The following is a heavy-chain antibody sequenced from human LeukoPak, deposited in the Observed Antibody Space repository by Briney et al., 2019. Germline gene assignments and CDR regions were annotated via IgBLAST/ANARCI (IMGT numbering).Heavy chain of an antibody. Sequence: GGSLRLSCAASGFTFSSYGMHWVRQAPGKGLEWMAFISYDGSNKYYADSVKGRFTISRDNSMNTLYLQMNSLRAEDTAVYYCASLSSAGSGGFDYWGQGTLVTVSS. CDR2: ISYDGSNK. CDR3: ASLSSAGSGGFDY. CDR1: GFTFSSYG. D-gene: IGHD3-22*01. V-gene: IGHV3-30*19. J-gene: IGHJ4*02.